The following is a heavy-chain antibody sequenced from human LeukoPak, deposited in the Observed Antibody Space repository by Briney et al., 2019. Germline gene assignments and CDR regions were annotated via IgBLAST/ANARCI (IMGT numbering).Heavy chain of an antibody. Sequence: KAAETLSLTCSVSGASLSTSSYFWGWIRQPPGKGLEWIAKIHYLGITHHNPSLKSRVTISMDTSKNHFSLKLSSVTAADTAVYFCARDVVPDYWGQGTVV. CDR1: GASLSTSSYF. D-gene: IGHD2-21*01. V-gene: IGHV4-39*02. CDR3: ARDVVPDY. J-gene: IGHJ4*02. CDR2: IHYLGIT.